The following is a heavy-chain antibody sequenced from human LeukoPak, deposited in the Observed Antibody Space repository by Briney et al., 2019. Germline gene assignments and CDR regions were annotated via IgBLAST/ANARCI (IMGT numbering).Heavy chain of an antibody. D-gene: IGHD1-1*01. Sequence: PGGSLTLSCAASGFTFDTYGMLWVRHAPGKGLEWVAVIAYDGSNRVYADSVKGRFTISRDNSKNTLYLQMNSLRGEDTAVYYCAKEKAIATINYGLDVWGQGTTVTVSS. CDR3: AKEKAIATINYGLDV. V-gene: IGHV3-30*18. CDR2: IAYDGSNR. CDR1: GFTFDTYG. J-gene: IGHJ6*02.